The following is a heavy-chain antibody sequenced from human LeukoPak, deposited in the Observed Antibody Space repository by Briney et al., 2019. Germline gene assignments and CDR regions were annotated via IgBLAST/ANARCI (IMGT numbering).Heavy chain of an antibody. J-gene: IGHJ6*02. CDR1: GFTFSNAW. CDR3: TNGRYYYYGMDV. CDR2: IKSKTDGGTT. V-gene: IGHV3-15*01. D-gene: IGHD2-8*01. Sequence: GGSLRLSCAASGFTFSNAWMSWVRQAPGKGLEWVGRIKSKTDGGTTDYAAPVKGRFTISRDDSKNTLYLQMNSPKTEDTAVYYCTNGRYYYYGMDVWGQGTTVTVSS.